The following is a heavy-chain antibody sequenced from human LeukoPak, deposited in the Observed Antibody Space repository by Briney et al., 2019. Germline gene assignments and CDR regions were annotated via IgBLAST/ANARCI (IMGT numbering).Heavy chain of an antibody. D-gene: IGHD6-6*01. CDR3: TRVVAARYDAFDI. J-gene: IGHJ3*02. V-gene: IGHV1-46*01. CDR1: GYTFTSYY. Sequence: ASVKVSCKASGYTFTSYYMHWVRQAPGQGLEWMGIINPSGGSTSYAQKFQGRVTMTRDTSTSTVYMELSSLRSEDTAVYYCTRVVAARYDAFDIWGQGTMVTVSS. CDR2: INPSGGST.